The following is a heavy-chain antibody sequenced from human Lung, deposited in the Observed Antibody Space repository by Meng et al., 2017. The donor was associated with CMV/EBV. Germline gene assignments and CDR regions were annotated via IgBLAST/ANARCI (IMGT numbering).Heavy chain of an antibody. CDR1: GFTIIAYP. Sequence: QVQVVESGGCVVWPGVSLRLSCAASGFTIIAYPMHWVRQVPGKGLEVVTVDGNNKYYADSVKGRFTTSRDNSRNTLDLQMDSMRTEDTAIYYCARENLELQGTVDYWGQGTLVTVSS. CDR2: DGNNK. V-gene: IGHV3-30*03. CDR3: ARENLELQGTVDY. D-gene: IGHD1-7*01. J-gene: IGHJ4*02.